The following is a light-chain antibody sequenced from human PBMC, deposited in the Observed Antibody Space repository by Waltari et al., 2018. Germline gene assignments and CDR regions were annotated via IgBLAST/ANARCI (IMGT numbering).Light chain of an antibody. CDR1: QDIGTY. Sequence: DIQLTQSPSFLSASVGRRVTVTCRASQDIGTYLAWYQKKPGKAPHLLIYAASSLHTGVPSRFSAGGSGTLFTLTINRLQPEDFATYYCQQLHTCPLTFGGGTEVEL. CDR3: QQLHTCPLT. CDR2: AAS. J-gene: IGKJ4*01. V-gene: IGKV1-9*01.